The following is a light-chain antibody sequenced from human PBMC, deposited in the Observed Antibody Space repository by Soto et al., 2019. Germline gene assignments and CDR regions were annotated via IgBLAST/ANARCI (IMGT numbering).Light chain of an antibody. J-gene: IGKJ3*01. CDR2: DAS. CDR1: HDITSY. V-gene: IGKV1-33*01. Sequence: DIPMTQSPSSLSASVGDRVTITCQASHDITSYLNWYQHKPGKAPTLLIYDASILEAGVPSRFSGSGSGTDFTFTISSLQPEDVATYYCQKCDYLPIFGPGTTVDFK. CDR3: QKCDYLPI.